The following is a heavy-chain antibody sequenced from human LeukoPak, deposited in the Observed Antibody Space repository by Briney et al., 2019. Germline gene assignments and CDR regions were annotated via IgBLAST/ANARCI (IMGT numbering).Heavy chain of an antibody. Sequence: PLETLSLTCTVSGGSISSSSYYWGWIRQPPGKGLEWIGSIYYSGSTYYNPSLKSRVTISVDTSKNQFSLKLSSVTAADTAVYYCARSPLYSSSSGYYYYYMDVWGKGTTVTVSS. CDR2: IYYSGST. CDR1: GGSISSSSYY. CDR3: ARSPLYSSSSGYYYYYMDV. D-gene: IGHD6-6*01. J-gene: IGHJ6*03. V-gene: IGHV4-39*01.